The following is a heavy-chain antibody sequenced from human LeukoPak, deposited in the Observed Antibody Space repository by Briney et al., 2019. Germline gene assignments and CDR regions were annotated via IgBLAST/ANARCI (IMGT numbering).Heavy chain of an antibody. CDR3: ATYSRSMLAFDI. J-gene: IGHJ3*02. D-gene: IGHD6-13*01. Sequence: PSETLSLTCTVSGYSISSGYYWGWIRQPPGKGLEWIGSMYHSGSTYDNPSLKSRVTISVDTSKNQFSLRLTSVTAADTALYYCATYSRSMLAFDIWGQGTMVTVSS. CDR2: MYHSGST. V-gene: IGHV4-38-2*02. CDR1: GYSISSGYY.